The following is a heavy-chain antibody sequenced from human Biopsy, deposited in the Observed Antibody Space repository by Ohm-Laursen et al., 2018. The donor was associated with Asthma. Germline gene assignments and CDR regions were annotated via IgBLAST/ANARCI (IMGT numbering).Heavy chain of an antibody. CDR3: ARDVDLRSVY. CDR2: IKHDGTEK. D-gene: IGHD2-15*01. V-gene: IGHV3-7*03. J-gene: IGHJ4*02. CDR1: GFTFGDYW. Sequence: SLRLSCAASGFTFGDYWMSWVRQVPGKGLEWVANIKHDGTEKNHVDSLKARFTISRDDAKNSLYLQMNSLRAEDTAVYYCARDVDLRSVYWGQGTLVTVSS.